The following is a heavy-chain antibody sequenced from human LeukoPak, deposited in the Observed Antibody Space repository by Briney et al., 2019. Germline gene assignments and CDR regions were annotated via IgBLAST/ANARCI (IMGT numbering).Heavy chain of an antibody. D-gene: IGHD1-26*01. J-gene: IGHJ4*02. CDR1: GGSISSGDYY. CDR3: ARWCGSYYAFDY. V-gene: IGHV4-30-4*01. Sequence: SETLSLTCTVSGGSISSGDYYWSWIRQPPGKGLEWIGYIYYSGSTYYNPSLKSRVTISVDTSKNQFSLKLSSVTAADTAVYYCARWCGSYYAFDYWGQGTLVTVSS. CDR2: IYYSGST.